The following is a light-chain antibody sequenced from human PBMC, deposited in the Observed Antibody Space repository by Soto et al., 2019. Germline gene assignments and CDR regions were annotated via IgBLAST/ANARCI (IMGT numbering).Light chain of an antibody. CDR3: QQYGSSPGRWT. CDR2: GAS. V-gene: IGKV3-20*01. CDR1: QSVSSK. J-gene: IGKJ1*01. Sequence: EIMLTQSPGTLSLSPGERATLSCRASQSVSSKLAWYQQKPGQPPRLLIYGASTRATGIPARFSGSGSGTESTLTISRLEPEDFAVYYCQQYGSSPGRWTFGQGTKVDI.